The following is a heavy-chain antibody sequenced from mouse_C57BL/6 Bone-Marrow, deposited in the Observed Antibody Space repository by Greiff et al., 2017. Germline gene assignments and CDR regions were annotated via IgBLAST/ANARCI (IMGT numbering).Heavy chain of an antibody. CDR1: GYTFTSYR. V-gene: IGHV1-59*01. D-gene: IGHD2-4*01. Sequence: QVQLQQPGAELVRPGTSVKLSCKASGYTFTSYRMHWVKQRPGQGLEWIGVIDPSDSYTNYNQKFKGKATLTVDTSSSTAYMQLSSLTSEDSAVYYCAICRGLRRFDYWGQGTTLTVSS. CDR3: AICRGLRRFDY. J-gene: IGHJ2*01. CDR2: IDPSDSYT.